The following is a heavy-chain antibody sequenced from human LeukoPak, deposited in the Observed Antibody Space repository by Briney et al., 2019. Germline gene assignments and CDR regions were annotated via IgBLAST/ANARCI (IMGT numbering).Heavy chain of an antibody. V-gene: IGHV3-7*01. D-gene: IGHD6-13*01. Sequence: GGSLGLSCAASGFTFSSNWMSWVRQAPGKGLEWVAHIKQDGSEKYFVDSVKGRFTISRDNAKNSLYLQMNSLRAEDTAVYYCARYSRSWDLDYWGQGTLVTVSS. J-gene: IGHJ4*02. CDR1: GFTFSSNW. CDR3: ARYSRSWDLDY. CDR2: IKQDGSEK.